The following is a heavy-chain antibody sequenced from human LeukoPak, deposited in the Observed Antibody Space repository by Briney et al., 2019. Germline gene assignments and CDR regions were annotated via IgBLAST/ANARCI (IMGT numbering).Heavy chain of an antibody. CDR3: ARDRGALDY. CDR1: GFTFTNYW. V-gene: IGHV3-74*01. D-gene: IGHD1-26*01. Sequence: GGSLRLSCAASGFTFTNYWMHWVHQAPGEGLVWVSRINSDGSVTRYADSVKGRFTISRDNAKNTVFLQMNSLRTEDTAVYYCARDRGALDYWGQGTLVTVSS. J-gene: IGHJ4*02. CDR2: INSDGSVT.